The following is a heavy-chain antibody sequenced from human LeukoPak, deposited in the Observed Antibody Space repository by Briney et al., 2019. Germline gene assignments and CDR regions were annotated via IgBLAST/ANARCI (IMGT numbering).Heavy chain of an antibody. CDR3: ARDGEMATTESYYYYYMDV. D-gene: IGHD5-24*01. J-gene: IGHJ6*03. Sequence: PGGSLRLSCAASGFTFSSYSMNWVRQAPGKGLEWVSSISSSSSYIYYADSVKGRFTISRDNAKNPLYLQMNSLRAEDTAVYYCARDGEMATTESYYYYYMDVWGKGTTVTVSS. CDR2: ISSSSSYI. V-gene: IGHV3-21*01. CDR1: GFTFSSYS.